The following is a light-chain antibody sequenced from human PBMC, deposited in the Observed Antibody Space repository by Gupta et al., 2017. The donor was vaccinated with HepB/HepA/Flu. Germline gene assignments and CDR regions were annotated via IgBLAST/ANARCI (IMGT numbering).Light chain of an antibody. V-gene: IGLV2-23*02. J-gene: IGLJ2*01. CDR3: CSFAGSTAYVV. CDR1: SSDIGSYSL. Sequence: QSALTQPASVSGSPGHSITISCTGTSSDIGSYSLVSWYQQHPGKAPKLIIFEVNKRPSGVSSRFSGSKPGNTASLTISGLQAEDEADYHCCSFAGSTAYVVFGGGTKLTVL. CDR2: EVN.